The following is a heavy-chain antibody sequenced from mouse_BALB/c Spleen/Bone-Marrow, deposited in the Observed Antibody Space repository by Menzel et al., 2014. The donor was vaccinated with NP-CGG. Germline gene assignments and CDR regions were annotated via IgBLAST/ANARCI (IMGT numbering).Heavy chain of an antibody. J-gene: IGHJ3*01. CDR3: ARSNDYDPLAY. CDR1: GYAFSSYW. CDR2: IYPGDGDT. V-gene: IGHV1-80*01. Sequence: VNLVESGAELVRPGSSVKISCKGSGYAFSSYWMNWVKQRPGQGLEWIGQIYPGDGDTNSNGKFKGKATLTADKSSTTVYMQLSSLTSEDSAVYFCARSNDYDPLAYWGQGTLVTVSA. D-gene: IGHD2-4*01.